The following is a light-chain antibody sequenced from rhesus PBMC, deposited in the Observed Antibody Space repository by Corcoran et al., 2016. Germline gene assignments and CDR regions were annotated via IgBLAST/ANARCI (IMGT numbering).Light chain of an antibody. J-gene: IGKJ1*01. CDR3: YQYGSGWT. CDR2: GAS. CDR1: QSVSSY. V-gene: IGKV3-10*02. Sequence: QVILTQSPATLSLSPGERATLPCRASQSVSSYLVWYQQKPGQAPRLLIYGASSRATGIPDRFSGSGSGTDFTLTISSLEAEDVGGYHCYQYGSGWTFGQGTKVEIK.